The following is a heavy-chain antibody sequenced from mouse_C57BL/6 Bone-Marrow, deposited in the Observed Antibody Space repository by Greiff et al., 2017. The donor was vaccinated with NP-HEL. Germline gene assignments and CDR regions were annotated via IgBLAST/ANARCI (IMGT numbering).Heavy chain of an antibody. V-gene: IGHV5-9*01. D-gene: IGHD2-3*01. J-gene: IGHJ2*01. CDR3: ARQGWLLYFDY. Sequence: EVQLVESGGGFVKPGGSLKLSCAASGFTFSSYTMSWVRQTPEKRLEWVATISGGGGNTYYPDSVKGRFTISRDNAKNTLYLQMSSLRSEDTALYYCARQGWLLYFDYWGQGTTLTVSS. CDR1: GFTFSSYT. CDR2: ISGGGGNT.